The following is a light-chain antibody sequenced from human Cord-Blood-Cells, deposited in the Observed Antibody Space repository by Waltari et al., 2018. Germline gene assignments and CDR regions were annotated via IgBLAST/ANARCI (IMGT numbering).Light chain of an antibody. V-gene: IGKV1-39*01. CDR2: AAS. CDR1: QSISRY. Sequence: DIQLSQCPSSLSASVGDRVTITCRASQSISRYLNWYQQKPGKAPKLLIYAASSLQSGVPSRFSGSGSGTDFTLTISSLQPEDCATDYCQQSYSTPLPFGGGTKVEIK. J-gene: IGKJ4*01. CDR3: QQSYSTPLP.